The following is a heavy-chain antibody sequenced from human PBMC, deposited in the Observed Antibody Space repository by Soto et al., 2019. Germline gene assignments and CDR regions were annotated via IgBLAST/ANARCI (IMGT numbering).Heavy chain of an antibody. V-gene: IGHV3-33*01. CDR2: IWFDGSQQ. CDR1: GFSFSSFG. J-gene: IGHJ4*02. CDR3: TRANTSPFDY. Sequence: QVQLVESGGGVVQPGRSLRLSCAASGFSFSSFGMHWVRQAPGKGLEWVAIIWFDGSQQHYADSVKGRFTISRDTSNNILYLQMNSLRAEDTAVYYCTRANTSPFDYWGRGTLVTVSS.